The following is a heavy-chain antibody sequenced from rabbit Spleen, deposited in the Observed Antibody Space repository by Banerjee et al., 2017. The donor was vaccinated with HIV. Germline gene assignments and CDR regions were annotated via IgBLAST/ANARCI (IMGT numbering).Heavy chain of an antibody. D-gene: IGHD8-1*01. Sequence: QSLEESGGDLVKPGASLTLTCTASGFSFSGTDYICWVRQAPGKGLEWIGCIYTGNGKTYYASWAKGRFTISKSSSTTVTLQMTSLTAADTATYFCARDAGTGDYIDVYFSLWGPGTLVTVS. CDR2: IYTGNGKT. CDR3: ARDAGTGDYIDVYFSL. V-gene: IGHV1S40*01. J-gene: IGHJ4*01. CDR1: GFSFSGTDY.